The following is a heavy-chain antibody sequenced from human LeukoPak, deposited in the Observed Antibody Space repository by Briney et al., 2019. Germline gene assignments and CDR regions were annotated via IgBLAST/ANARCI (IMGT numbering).Heavy chain of an antibody. CDR1: GGSISSGAYY. Sequence: PSETLSLTCTVSGGSISSGAYYWSWIRQHPGKGLEWIGYIYYSGSTYYNPSLKSRVNISVDTSKNQFSLKLSSVTAADTAVYYCASYYYDSSGYQPLNYFDYWGQGTPVTVSS. D-gene: IGHD3-22*01. CDR2: IYYSGST. J-gene: IGHJ4*02. CDR3: ASYYYDSSGYQPLNYFDY. V-gene: IGHV4-31*03.